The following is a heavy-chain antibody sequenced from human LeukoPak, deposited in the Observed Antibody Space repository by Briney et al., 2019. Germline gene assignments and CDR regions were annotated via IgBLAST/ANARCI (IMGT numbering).Heavy chain of an antibody. V-gene: IGHV3-53*01. CDR2: ISNAGST. CDR3: ARDRPGGYYGFDY. CDR1: GFTVSSTY. D-gene: IGHD3-22*01. J-gene: IGHJ4*02. Sequence: PGGSLRLSCAASGFTVSSTYMSWVRQAPGKGLEWVSFISNAGSTYYADSVKGRFTISRDNSKNTVFRHINSLRAEDTAVYYCARDRPGGYYGFDYWGQGTLVTVSS.